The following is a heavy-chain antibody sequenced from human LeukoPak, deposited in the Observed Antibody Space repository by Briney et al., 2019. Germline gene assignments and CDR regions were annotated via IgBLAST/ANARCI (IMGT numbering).Heavy chain of an antibody. CDR2: IYTSGPT. Sequence: PSQTLSLTCTVSGGSISSGSYCWSWIRQPAGRGLEWFGRIYTSGPTNYNPSLKSRVPISVDTSKNQFSLKLSSVTAADTAVYYCARWNVWGSYRYTGGYFDYWGQGTLVTVSS. V-gene: IGHV4-61*02. CDR3: ARWNVWGSYRYTGGYFDY. CDR1: GGSISSGSYC. J-gene: IGHJ4*02. D-gene: IGHD3-16*02.